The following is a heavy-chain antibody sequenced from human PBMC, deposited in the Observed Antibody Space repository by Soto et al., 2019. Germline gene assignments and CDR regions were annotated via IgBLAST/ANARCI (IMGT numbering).Heavy chain of an antibody. CDR1: GNSFTTHW. D-gene: IGHD6-13*01. V-gene: IGHV5-51*01. J-gene: IGHJ4*02. CDR3: ARSPRSSPYFDY. CDR2: IYPGDSET. Sequence: RGESLKISCQHSGNSFTTHWIAWVRQLPGKGLEYMGIIYPGDSETRYSPSFHGKVTISADRSIGTAYLQWSSLEASDSAFYFCARSPRSSPYFDYWGQGALVTVSS.